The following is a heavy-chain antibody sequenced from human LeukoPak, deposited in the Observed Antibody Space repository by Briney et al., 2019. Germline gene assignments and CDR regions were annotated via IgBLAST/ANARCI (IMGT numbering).Heavy chain of an antibody. D-gene: IGHD4-17*01. Sequence: NSSETLSLTCAVSGGSISSGGYSGSWIRQPPGKGLEWIGYIYHSGSTYYNPSLKSRVTISVDRSKNQFSLKLSSVTAADTAVYYCARGVDGDYVAYYFDYWGQGTLVTVSS. V-gene: IGHV4-30-2*01. CDR2: IYHSGST. CDR1: GGSISSGGYS. CDR3: ARGVDGDYVAYYFDY. J-gene: IGHJ4*02.